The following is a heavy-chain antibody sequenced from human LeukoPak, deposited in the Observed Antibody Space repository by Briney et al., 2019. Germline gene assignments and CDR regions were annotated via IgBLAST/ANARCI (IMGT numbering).Heavy chain of an antibody. J-gene: IGHJ4*02. CDR2: IKQDGSEK. CDR1: GFTFSSYW. CDR3: AKDGSPPGGYHFDY. D-gene: IGHD1-26*01. Sequence: GGSLRLSCAASGFTFSSYWMSWVRQAPGKGLEWVANIKQDGSEKYYVDSVKGRFTISRDNSKNTLYLQMNSLRAEDTAVYYCAKDGSPPGGYHFDYWGQGTLVTVSS. V-gene: IGHV3-7*01.